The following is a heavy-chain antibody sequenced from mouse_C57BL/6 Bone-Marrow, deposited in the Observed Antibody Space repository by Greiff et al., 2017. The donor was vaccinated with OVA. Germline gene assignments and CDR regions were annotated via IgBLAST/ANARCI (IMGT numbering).Heavy chain of an antibody. CDR2: IYPRSGNT. Sequence: QVQLKQSGAELARPGASVKLSCKASGYTFTSYGISWVKQRTGQGLEWIGEIYPRSGNTYYNEKFKGKATLTADKSSSTAYMELRSLTSEDSAVYFCARPPGDYAMDYWGQGTSVTVSS. CDR3: ARPPGDYAMDY. V-gene: IGHV1-81*01. J-gene: IGHJ4*01. CDR1: GYTFTSYG.